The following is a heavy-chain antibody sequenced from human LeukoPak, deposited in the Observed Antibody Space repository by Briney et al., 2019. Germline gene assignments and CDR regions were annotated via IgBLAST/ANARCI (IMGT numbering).Heavy chain of an antibody. CDR2: INQDGSEN. J-gene: IGHJ4*02. CDR3: TKGRSNHY. D-gene: IGHD3-10*01. Sequence: GGSLRLSCAASGFTFSDIWMGWVRQAPGKGLEWVANINQDGSENYYVDSVKGRFTISRDNAKNSLYLQMNSLRAEDTAVYYCTKGRSNHYWGQGTLVTVST. CDR1: GFTFSDIW. V-gene: IGHV3-7*01.